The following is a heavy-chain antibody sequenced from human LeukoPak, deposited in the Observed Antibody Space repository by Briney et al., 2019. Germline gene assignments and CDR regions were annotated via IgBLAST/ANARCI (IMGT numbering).Heavy chain of an antibody. Sequence: SETLSLTCTVSGGSISSGSYYWSWIRQPPGKGLEWIGYIYYSGSTNYNPSLKSRVTISVDTSKNQFSLKLSSVTAADTAVYYCARQWFGELFYDAFDIWGQGTMVTVSS. D-gene: IGHD3-10*01. J-gene: IGHJ3*02. CDR1: GGSISSGSYY. CDR2: IYYSGST. CDR3: ARQWFGELFYDAFDI. V-gene: IGHV4-61*01.